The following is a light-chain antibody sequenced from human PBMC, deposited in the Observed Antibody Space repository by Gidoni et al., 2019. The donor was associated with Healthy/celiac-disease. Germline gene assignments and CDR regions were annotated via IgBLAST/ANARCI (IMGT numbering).Light chain of an antibody. Sequence: DIQMTKSPSSLSASVGDRVTITCRASQSISSYLNWNQQKPGKAPKLLIYAASSLQSGVPSRFSGSGSGTDFTLTISSLQPEDFATYYCQQSYSTPPYTFGQXTKLEIK. V-gene: IGKV1-39*01. CDR2: AAS. J-gene: IGKJ2*01. CDR1: QSISSY. CDR3: QQSYSTPPYT.